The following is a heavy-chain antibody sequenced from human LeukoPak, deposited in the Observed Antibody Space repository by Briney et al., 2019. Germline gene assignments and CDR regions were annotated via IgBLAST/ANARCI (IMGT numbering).Heavy chain of an antibody. CDR3: ARQFGGNSEFDY. Sequence: GESLKISCKTSGYSFPEYWIAWVRQVPGKGLEWMGIIYPGDSDIRYSPSFQGQVTISADKSISTAYLQWSSLKASGTAMYYCARQFGGNSEFDYWGQGTLVTVSS. CDR1: GYSFPEYW. J-gene: IGHJ4*02. D-gene: IGHD4-23*01. CDR2: IYPGDSDI. V-gene: IGHV5-51*01.